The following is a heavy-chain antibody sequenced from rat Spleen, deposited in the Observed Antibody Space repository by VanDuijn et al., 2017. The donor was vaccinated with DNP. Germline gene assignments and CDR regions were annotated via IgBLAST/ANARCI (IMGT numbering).Heavy chain of an antibody. Sequence: EVQLVESGGGLVQPGGSLKLSCAAAGFSFSNYNMAWVRQAPKKGLEWVATITTSDGSTYYPDSVKGRCTISRDDAESSLYLQMNSLKSEDTATYYCTTHGSIATISTGAMDVWGQGTSVTVSS. J-gene: IGHJ4*01. V-gene: IGHV5-27*01. CDR1: GFSFSNYN. D-gene: IGHD1-2*01. CDR3: TTHGSIATISTGAMDV. CDR2: ITTSDGST.